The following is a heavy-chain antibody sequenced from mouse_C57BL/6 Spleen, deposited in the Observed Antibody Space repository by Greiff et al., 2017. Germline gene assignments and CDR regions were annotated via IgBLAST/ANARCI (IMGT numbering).Heavy chain of an antibody. CDR1: GYTFTDYY. CDR2: INPNNGGT. J-gene: IGHJ1*03. D-gene: IGHD2-12*01. CDR3: ARSGDDGYFDV. Sequence: EVQLQQSGPELVKPGASVKISCKASGYTFTDYYMNWVKQSHGKSLEWIGDINPNNGGTSYNQKFKGKATLTVDKSSSTAYMELRSLTSEDSAVYYCARSGDDGYFDVWGTGTTVTVSS. V-gene: IGHV1-26*01.